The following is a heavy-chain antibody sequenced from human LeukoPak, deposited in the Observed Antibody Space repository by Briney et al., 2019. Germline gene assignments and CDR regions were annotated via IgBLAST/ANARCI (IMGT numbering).Heavy chain of an antibody. D-gene: IGHD1-26*01. Sequence: PGGSLRLSCAASGFTFSSYEMNWVRQAPGKGLEYVSAISSNGGSTYYANSVKGRFTISRDNSKNTLYLQVGSLRAEDMAVYYCAREWELSPWGQGTLVTVSS. V-gene: IGHV3-64*01. CDR2: ISSNGGST. CDR3: AREWELSP. J-gene: IGHJ5*02. CDR1: GFTFSSYE.